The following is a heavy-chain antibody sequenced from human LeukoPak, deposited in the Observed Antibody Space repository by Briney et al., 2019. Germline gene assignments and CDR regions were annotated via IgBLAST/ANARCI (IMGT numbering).Heavy chain of an antibody. CDR2: IYSGGST. J-gene: IGHJ4*02. V-gene: IGHV3-66*01. Sequence: GGSLRLSCAASGFTVSSNYMSWVRQAPGKGLEWVSVIYSGGSTYYADSVKGRFTISRDNAKNSLYLQMNSLRAEDTAVYYCARDFPRSDGDSSNYFDYWGQGTLVTVSS. CDR1: GFTVSSNY. D-gene: IGHD4-17*01. CDR3: ARDFPRSDGDSSNYFDY.